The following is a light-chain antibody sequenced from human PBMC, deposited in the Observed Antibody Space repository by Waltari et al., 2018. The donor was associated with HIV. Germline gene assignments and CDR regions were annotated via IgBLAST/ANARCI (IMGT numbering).Light chain of an antibody. Sequence: QPVLTQSSSASASLGSSVKLTCTLSRGHRSYIIAWHQQPPGKAPRYLKKFEGSGSYNKGSGVPNRSSGSSSGADRYLTISNVQSEDEADYYCETCDGNTWVFGGGTKLTVL. CDR3: ETCDGNTWV. J-gene: IGLJ3*02. CDR1: RGHRSYI. V-gene: IGLV4-60*03. CDR2: FEGSGSY.